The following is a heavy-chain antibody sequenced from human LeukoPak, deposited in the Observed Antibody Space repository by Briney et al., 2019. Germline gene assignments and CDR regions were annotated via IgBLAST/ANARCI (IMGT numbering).Heavy chain of an antibody. CDR1: GFTFSSHN. CDR3: ARGHGRIAVAGTPLVTGKMGYFDY. Sequence: GGSLRLSCAASGFTFSSHNMNWVRQAPGKGLEWVSSISGSSSHRFYVDSVKGRFTISRDNAINSLFLQMNSLRAEDTAVYYCARGHGRIAVAGTPLVTGKMGYFDYWGQGTLVTVSS. J-gene: IGHJ4*02. CDR2: ISGSSSHR. D-gene: IGHD6-19*01. V-gene: IGHV3-21*01.